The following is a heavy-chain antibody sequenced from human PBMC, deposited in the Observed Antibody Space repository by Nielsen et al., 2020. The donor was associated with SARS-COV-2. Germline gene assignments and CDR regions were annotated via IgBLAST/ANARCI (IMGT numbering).Heavy chain of an antibody. V-gene: IGHV3-30*18. CDR3: AKGTVLDY. D-gene: IGHD1-1*01. CDR2: ISYDGNNK. CDR1: GFTFSSYS. Sequence: GESLKISCAASGFTFSSYSMNWVRQAPGKGLEWLALISYDGNNKYYADSVKGRFTISRDNSKNTLYLQMNSLRAEDTAIYYCAKGTVLDYWGQGTLVTVSS. J-gene: IGHJ4*02.